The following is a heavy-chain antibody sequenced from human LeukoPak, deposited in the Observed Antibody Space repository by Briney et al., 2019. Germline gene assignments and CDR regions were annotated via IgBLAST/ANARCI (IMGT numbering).Heavy chain of an antibody. CDR3: ARRRTGSYSDY. V-gene: IGHV4-39*01. D-gene: IGHD3/OR15-3a*01. Sequence: PSETLSLTCTVSGGPISSTSYYWGWIRQPPGKGLEWIATIYYSGSTYYNPSLKSRVTLSVDTSKNQFSLKLSSVTAADTAVYYRARRRTGSYSDYWGQGTLVTVSS. CDR2: IYYSGST. CDR1: GGPISSTSYY. J-gene: IGHJ4*02.